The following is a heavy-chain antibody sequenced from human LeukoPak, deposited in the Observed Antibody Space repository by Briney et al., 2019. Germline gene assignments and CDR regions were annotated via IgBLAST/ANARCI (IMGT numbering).Heavy chain of an antibody. J-gene: IGHJ4*02. V-gene: IGHV3-30*02. CDR2: IRNDGSYT. D-gene: IGHD5-24*01. Sequence: GGSLRLSCATSGFTFSVYGMHWVRQAPGKGLEWVAFIRNDGSYTFYADSVQGRFSISRDNSKNTLFLQMNSLRADDTSVYYCAKTSDQLLYSKFDFWGQGTLVTVSS. CDR3: AKTSDQLLYSKFDF. CDR1: GFTFSVYG.